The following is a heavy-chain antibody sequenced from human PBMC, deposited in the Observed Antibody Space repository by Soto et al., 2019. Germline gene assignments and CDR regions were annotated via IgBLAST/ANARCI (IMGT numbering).Heavy chain of an antibody. Sequence: SVEVSFSASRYTFTGYYMHWVRQAPGQGLEWMGWINPNSGGTNYAQKFQGRVTMTRDTSISTAYMELSRLRSDDTAVYYCARDPTKIWFGELYYYGMDVWGQGTTVTVSS. CDR2: INPNSGGT. J-gene: IGHJ6*02. CDR1: RYTFTGYY. CDR3: ARDPTKIWFGELYYYGMDV. V-gene: IGHV1-2*02. D-gene: IGHD3-10*01.